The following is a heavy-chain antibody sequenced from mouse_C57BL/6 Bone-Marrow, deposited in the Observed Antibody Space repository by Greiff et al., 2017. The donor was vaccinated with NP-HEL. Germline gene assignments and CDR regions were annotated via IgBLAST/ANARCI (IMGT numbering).Heavy chain of an antibody. CDR3: ARSRADSSASFDY. J-gene: IGHJ2*01. Sequence: VQLQQSGAELVRPGTSVKMSCKASGYTFTNYWIGWAKQRPGHGLEWIGDIYPGGGYTNYNEKFKGKATLTADKSSSTAYMQFSSLTSEDSAIYYCARSRADSSASFDYWGQGTTLTVSS. CDR2: IYPGGGYT. CDR1: GYTFTNYW. V-gene: IGHV1-63*01. D-gene: IGHD3-2*02.